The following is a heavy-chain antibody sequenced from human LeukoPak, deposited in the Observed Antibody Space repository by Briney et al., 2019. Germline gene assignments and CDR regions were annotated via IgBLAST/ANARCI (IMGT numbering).Heavy chain of an antibody. J-gene: IGHJ4*02. CDR3: ARDLEYSSSWYRGIDY. V-gene: IGHV3-7*01. Sequence: GGSLRLSCAASGFTFSSYWMSWVRLAPGKELEWVANIKGDGSEKWYADSVKGRFTISRDNAQNSVHLQMNSLRAEDTAVYYCARDLEYSSSWYRGIDYWGQGTLVTVSS. CDR2: IKGDGSEK. CDR1: GFTFSSYW. D-gene: IGHD6-13*01.